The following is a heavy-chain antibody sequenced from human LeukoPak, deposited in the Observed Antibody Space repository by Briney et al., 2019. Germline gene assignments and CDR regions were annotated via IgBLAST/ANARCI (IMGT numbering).Heavy chain of an antibody. CDR2: IYYSGST. CDR1: GGSISSSSYY. J-gene: IGHJ4*02. V-gene: IGHV4-39*07. CDR3: AREGYSYGSTTFDY. D-gene: IGHD5-18*01. Sequence: SETLSLTCTVSGGSISSSSYYWGWIRQPPGKGLEWIGSIYYSGSTYYNPSLKSRVTISVDTSKNQFSLKLSSVTAADTAVYYCAREGYSYGSTTFDYWGQGTLVTASS.